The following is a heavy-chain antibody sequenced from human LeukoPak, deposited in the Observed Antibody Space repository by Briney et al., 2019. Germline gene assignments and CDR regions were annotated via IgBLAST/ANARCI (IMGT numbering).Heavy chain of an antibody. CDR1: GGSISTYY. CDR2: LYYNGST. V-gene: IGHV4-59*12. J-gene: IGHJ4*02. D-gene: IGHD3-22*01. Sequence: SETLSLTCTVSGGSISTYYWSWIRQPPGKGLEWIGYLYYNGSTNYNPSLKSRVTISVDTSKNQFSLKLSSVTAADTAVYYCARRGSYYYDSSGYYPFDYWGQGTLVTVSS. CDR3: ARRGSYYYDSSGYYPFDY.